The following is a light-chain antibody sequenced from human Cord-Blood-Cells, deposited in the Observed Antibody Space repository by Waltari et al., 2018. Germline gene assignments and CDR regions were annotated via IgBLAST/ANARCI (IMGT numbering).Light chain of an antibody. V-gene: IGKV1-8*01. CDR1: KGISSY. CDR3: QQYYSYPES. CDR2: AAS. Sequence: AIRMTQSPSSFSASTGDRVTITCRASKGISSYLAWYQQKPGKAPKHLIYAASTLQSGVPSRFSGSGSGTDFTLTISCLQSEDFATYYCQQYYSYPESFGQGTKLEIK. J-gene: IGKJ2*03.